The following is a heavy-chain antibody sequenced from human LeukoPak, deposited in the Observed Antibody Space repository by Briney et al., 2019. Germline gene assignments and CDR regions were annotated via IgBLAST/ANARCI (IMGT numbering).Heavy chain of an antibody. CDR1: GGTFSSYA. V-gene: IGHV1-69*04. J-gene: IGHJ3*02. CDR2: IIPILGTA. D-gene: IGHD3-10*01. CDR3: ASLRPMVRGVTNAFDI. Sequence: SVKVSCKASGGTFSSYAIRWVRQAPGQGLEWMGRIIPILGTANYAQKFQGRVTITADKSTSTAYMELSSLRSEDTAVYYCASLRPMVRGVTNAFDIWGQGTMVTVSS.